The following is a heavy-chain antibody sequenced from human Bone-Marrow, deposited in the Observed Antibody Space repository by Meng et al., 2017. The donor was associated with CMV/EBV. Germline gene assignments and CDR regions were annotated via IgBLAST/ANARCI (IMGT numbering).Heavy chain of an antibody. D-gene: IGHD3-9*01. CDR3: AREMTGYYSRGYYYGMDV. J-gene: IGHJ6*02. CDR2: INSDGSST. V-gene: IGHV3-74*01. Sequence: GESLKISCVASGFTFSSYWMHWVRQAPGKGLVWVSRINSDGSSTSYADSVKGRFTISRDNAKNTLYLQMNSLRAEDTAVYYCAREMTGYYSRGYYYGMDVWGQGTTVTVSS. CDR1: GFTFSSYW.